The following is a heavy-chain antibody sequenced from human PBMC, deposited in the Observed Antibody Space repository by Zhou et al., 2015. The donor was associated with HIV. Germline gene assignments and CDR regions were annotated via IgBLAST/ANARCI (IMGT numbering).Heavy chain of an antibody. CDR2: IIPISGPP. Sequence: QVQLVQSGAEVKKPGSSVKVSCKASGGTFTSYTINWVRQAPGQGLEWMGGIIPISGPPNYAQKFQGRLTINANESASTVYMELNSLKSGDTAVYYCARQPIISIVGATGFDYWGQGTLVTVSS. CDR1: GGTFTSYT. CDR3: ARQPIISIVGATGFDY. V-gene: IGHV1-69*19. J-gene: IGHJ4*02. D-gene: IGHD1-26*01.